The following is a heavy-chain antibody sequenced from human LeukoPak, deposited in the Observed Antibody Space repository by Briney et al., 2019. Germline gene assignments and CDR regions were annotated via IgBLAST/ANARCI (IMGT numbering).Heavy chain of an antibody. CDR2: ITGNGGST. CDR3: ARDGASNLQPTGY. CDR1: RFTLSTYA. V-gene: IGHV3-23*01. J-gene: IGHJ4*02. D-gene: IGHD1-1*01. Sequence: GGSLRLSCAASRFTLSTYALTGVRQAPGKGLEWVSSITGNGGSTYYADSVKGRLTISRVNSKNTLYLQMQRLSAVNTADYRCARDGASNLQPTGYWGQGTLVTVSS.